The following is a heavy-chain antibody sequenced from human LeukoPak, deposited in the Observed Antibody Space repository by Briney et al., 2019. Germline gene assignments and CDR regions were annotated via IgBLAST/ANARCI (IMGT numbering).Heavy chain of an antibody. V-gene: IGHV1-8*01. CDR2: INPNSCNK. J-gene: IGHJ6*03. Sequence: ASVKVSFKASGYTFTSYKINWVRDPTGQGVEGMGWINPNSCNKGYAQKFQGRVTMTMNTSLSKAYMELSSLRSEGTAGSYGARRIQLWGQHPYYYYYMDVGGEATTVTVSS. CDR3: ARRIQLWGQHPYYYYYMDV. CDR1: GYTFTSYK. D-gene: IGHD5-18*01.